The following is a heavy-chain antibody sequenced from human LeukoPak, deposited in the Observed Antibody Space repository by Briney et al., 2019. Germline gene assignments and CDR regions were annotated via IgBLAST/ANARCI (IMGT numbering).Heavy chain of an antibody. CDR1: GYTFTSYD. J-gene: IGHJ3*02. D-gene: IGHD3/OR15-3a*01. V-gene: IGHV1-8*01. CDR3: AREIQSGLAMNAFDI. Sequence: GASVKVSCKASGYTFTSYDMNWVRQAPGQGLEWMGWMNPNSGNTGYAQKFQGRVTMTRNTSISTAYMELSSLRSEDTAVYYCAREIQSGLAMNAFDIWGQGTMVTVSS. CDR2: MNPNSGNT.